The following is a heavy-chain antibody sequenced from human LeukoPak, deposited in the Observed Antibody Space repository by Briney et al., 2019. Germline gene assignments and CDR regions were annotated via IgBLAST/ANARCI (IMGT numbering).Heavy chain of an antibody. CDR2: IYYSGST. CDR3: AGEDIVATIGEYYYYGMDV. V-gene: IGHV4-59*01. Sequence: SETLSLTCTVSGGSISSYYWSWIRQPPGKGLEWSGYIYYSGSTNYNPSLKSRVTISVDTSKNQFSLKLSSVTAADTAVYYCAGEDIVATIGEYYYYGMDVWGQGTTVTVSS. D-gene: IGHD5-12*01. CDR1: GGSISSYY. J-gene: IGHJ6*02.